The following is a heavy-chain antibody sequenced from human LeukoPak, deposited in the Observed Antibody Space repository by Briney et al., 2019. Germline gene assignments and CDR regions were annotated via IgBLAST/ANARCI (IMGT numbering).Heavy chain of an antibody. D-gene: IGHD2-2*01. J-gene: IGHJ4*02. Sequence: ASVKVSCKAAGYNFPAYFIHWVRQAPGQGLEWMGRINPNGGDTKYAQKFQGRVTMAGDTSISTAYVELSSLISDDTAVYYCARVGFTTSWSNFDYWGQGTLVTVSS. CDR3: ARVGFTTSWSNFDY. CDR1: GYNFPAYF. CDR2: INPNGGDT. V-gene: IGHV1-2*06.